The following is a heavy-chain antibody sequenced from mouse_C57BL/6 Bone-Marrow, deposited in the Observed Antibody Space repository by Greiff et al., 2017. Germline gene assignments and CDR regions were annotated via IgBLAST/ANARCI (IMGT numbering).Heavy chain of an antibody. CDR2: IRSKSSNYAT. CDR3: VRDNWENAMDY. D-gene: IGHD4-1*01. Sequence: EVMLVESGGGLVQPKGSLKLSCAASGFTFNTYAMHWVRQAPGQGLEWVARIRSKSSNYATYYAVSVKDRFTISRDDSQSMRYLQMKNLKTEDTAMYYCVRDNWENAMDYWGQGTSVTVSA. V-gene: IGHV10-3*01. CDR1: GFTFNTYA. J-gene: IGHJ4*01.